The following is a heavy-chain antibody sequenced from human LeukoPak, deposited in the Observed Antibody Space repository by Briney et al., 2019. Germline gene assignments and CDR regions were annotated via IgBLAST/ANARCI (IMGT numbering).Heavy chain of an antibody. Sequence: PSGGSLRLSCAASGFTFSSYWMTWVRQAPGKGLEWVANIKQDGSEKYYVDSVRGRFTMSRDNAQNSLYLQMNSLRAEDTAVYYCARLITSWNYFDYWGQGTLVTVPS. CDR3: ARLITSWNYFDY. J-gene: IGHJ4*02. D-gene: IGHD5-12*01. V-gene: IGHV3-7*05. CDR1: GFTFSSYW. CDR2: IKQDGSEK.